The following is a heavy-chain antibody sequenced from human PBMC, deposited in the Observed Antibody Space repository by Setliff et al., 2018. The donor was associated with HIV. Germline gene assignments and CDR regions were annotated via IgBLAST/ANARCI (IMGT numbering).Heavy chain of an antibody. J-gene: IGHJ6*02. Sequence: PGESLKISCKGSGYSFTSYWIGWVRQMPGKGLEWMGIIYPGDSDTRYSPSFQGQVTVSVDKSISTAYLQWSSLKASDTAMYYCARVLAVAGKGTGYFFGLDVWGQGTTVTVSS. D-gene: IGHD6-19*01. CDR2: IYPGDSDT. V-gene: IGHV5-51*01. CDR1: GYSFTSYW. CDR3: ARVLAVAGKGTGYFFGLDV.